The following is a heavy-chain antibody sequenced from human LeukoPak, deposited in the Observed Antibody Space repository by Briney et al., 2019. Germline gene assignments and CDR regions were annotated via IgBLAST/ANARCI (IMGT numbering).Heavy chain of an antibody. Sequence: ASVKVSCKASGFTFTSSAVQWVRQARGQRLEWIGWIVVGSGNTNYAQKFQERVTITRDTSTSTAYMELSSLRSEDTAVYYCAARIDFDWFGWFDPWGQGTLVTVSS. V-gene: IGHV1-58*01. J-gene: IGHJ5*02. CDR3: AARIDFDWFGWFDP. CDR2: IVVGSGNT. CDR1: GFTFTSSA. D-gene: IGHD3-9*01.